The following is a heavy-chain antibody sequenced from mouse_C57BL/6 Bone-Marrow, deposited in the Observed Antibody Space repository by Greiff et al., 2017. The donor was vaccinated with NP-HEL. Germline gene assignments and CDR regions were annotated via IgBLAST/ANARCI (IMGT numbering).Heavy chain of an antibody. CDR2: IRNKANNHAT. Sequence: EVHLVESGGGLVQPGGSMKLSCAASGFTFSDAWMDWVRQSPEKGLEWVAEIRNKANNHATYYAESVKGRFTISRDDSKSSVYLQMNSLRAEDTGIYYCTRTPLLRSSWGAMDYWGQGTSVTVSS. V-gene: IGHV6-6*01. CDR1: GFTFSDAW. J-gene: IGHJ4*01. CDR3: TRTPLLRSSWGAMDY. D-gene: IGHD1-2*01.